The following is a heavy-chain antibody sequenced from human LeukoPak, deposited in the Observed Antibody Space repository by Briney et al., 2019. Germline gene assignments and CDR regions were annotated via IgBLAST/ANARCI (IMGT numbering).Heavy chain of an antibody. CDR2: ISSSSSYT. J-gene: IGHJ4*02. CDR3: AGEAVAVSITGY. V-gene: IGHV3-11*05. CDR1: GFTFSDYY. D-gene: IGHD6-19*01. Sequence: PGGSLRLSCAASGFTFSDYYMSWIRQAPGKGLEWVSYISSSSSYTNYADSVKGRFTISRDNSKNTLYLQMNSLRAEDTAVYYCAGEAVAVSITGYWGQGTLVTVSS.